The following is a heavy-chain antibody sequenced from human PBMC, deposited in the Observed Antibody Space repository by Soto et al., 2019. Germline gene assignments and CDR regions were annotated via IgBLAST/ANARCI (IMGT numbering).Heavy chain of an antibody. CDR2: ISGSGGST. D-gene: IGHD3-22*01. CDR1: GFTFSSYA. Sequence: GGSLRLSCAASGFTFSSYAMSWVRQAPGKGLEWVSAISGSGGSTYYADSVKGRFTISRDNSKNTLYLQMNSLRAEDTAVYYSAKDPRGPSGSSSYSTWFGPWGQGTLVTVSS. J-gene: IGHJ5*02. V-gene: IGHV3-23*01. CDR3: AKDPRGPSGSSSYSTWFGP.